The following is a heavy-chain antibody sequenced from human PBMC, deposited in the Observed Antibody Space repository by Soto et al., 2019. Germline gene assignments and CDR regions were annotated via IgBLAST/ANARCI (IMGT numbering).Heavy chain of an antibody. CDR2: INPNSGGA. V-gene: IGHV1-2*02. J-gene: IGHJ1*01. Sequence: QVLLVQSGAEVKKPGASVKVSCKASGYSFTGYNMHWVRQAPGQGLEWMGWINPNSGGANYAQKFQDRVTMNRDTSITTAYMELSRLTSDDTAVYYCAREGSSSSEYFQHWGQGTLVTVSS. CDR3: AREGSSSSEYFQH. CDR1: GYSFTGYN. D-gene: IGHD6-6*01.